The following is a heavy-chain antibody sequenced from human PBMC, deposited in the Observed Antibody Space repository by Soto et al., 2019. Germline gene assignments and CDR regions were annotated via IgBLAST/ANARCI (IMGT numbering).Heavy chain of an antibody. D-gene: IGHD3-22*01. J-gene: IGHJ4*02. CDR3: ARGQRITMIVVDSYYFDY. CDR2: IIPIFGTA. V-gene: IGHV1-69*13. Sequence: ASVKVSCKASGGTFSSYAISWVRQAPGQGLEWMGGIIPIFGTANYAQKFQGRVTITADESTSTAYMELSSLRSEDTAVYYCARGQRITMIVVDSYYFDYWGQGTLVTVSS. CDR1: GGTFSSYA.